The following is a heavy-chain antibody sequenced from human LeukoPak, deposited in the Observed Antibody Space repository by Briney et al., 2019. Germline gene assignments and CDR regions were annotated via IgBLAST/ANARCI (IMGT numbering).Heavy chain of an antibody. D-gene: IGHD6-13*01. CDR3: ARVHSGGSWYYFDY. V-gene: IGHV1-18*01. J-gene: IGHJ4*02. CDR1: GYTFSNYG. CDR2: ISAYNGNT. Sequence: ASVKVSCKASGYTFSNYGVSWVRQAPGQGLEWMGWISAYNGNTDYAQKFQGRVTMTTDTSTSTAYMELSSLRSEDTAVYYCARVHSGGSWYYFDYWGQGTLVTVSS.